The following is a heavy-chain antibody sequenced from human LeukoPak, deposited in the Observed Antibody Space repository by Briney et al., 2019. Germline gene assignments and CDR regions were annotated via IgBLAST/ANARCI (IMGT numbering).Heavy chain of an antibody. Sequence: PGGSLRLSCAASGFTFSSYWMHWVRQAPGKGPVWVSRINSDGSSTNYADSARGRFTISRDNAKNSLYLQMNSLRAEDTAVYYCARDWDSSGWLYDAFDIWGQGTMVTVSS. CDR2: INSDGSST. J-gene: IGHJ3*02. V-gene: IGHV3-74*01. CDR1: GFTFSSYW. D-gene: IGHD6-19*01. CDR3: ARDWDSSGWLYDAFDI.